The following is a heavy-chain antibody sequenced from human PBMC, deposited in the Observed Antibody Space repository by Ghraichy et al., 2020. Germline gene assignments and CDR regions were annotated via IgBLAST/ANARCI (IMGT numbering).Heavy chain of an antibody. D-gene: IGHD4-17*01. CDR2: IFYSGST. V-gene: IGHV4-61*05. Sequence: SETLSLTCTVSGGSINSIIYYWGWIRQPPGKGLEWIGYIFYSGSTNYNPSLKSRVTLSLDTSKNQFSLKVSSVTAADTAVYYCARSNDYGDYGKWFDPWGQGTLETDSA. CDR1: GGSINSIIYY. J-gene: IGHJ5*02. CDR3: ARSNDYGDYGKWFDP.